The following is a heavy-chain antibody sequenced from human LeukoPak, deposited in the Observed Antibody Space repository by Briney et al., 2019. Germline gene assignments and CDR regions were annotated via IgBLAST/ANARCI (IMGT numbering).Heavy chain of an antibody. V-gene: IGHV4-59*01. Sequence: SDTLSLTRIVSYGSISSYYWSWIRQPPGKGLEWIGQIYSSGITNYSPSLKSRVTISVDTSKNQFSLKLTSVTTADTAVYYCARDASYYDSSGPSRGWFDPWGQGTLVTVSS. CDR2: IYSSGIT. D-gene: IGHD3-22*01. CDR3: ARDASYYDSSGPSRGWFDP. CDR1: YGSISSYY. J-gene: IGHJ5*02.